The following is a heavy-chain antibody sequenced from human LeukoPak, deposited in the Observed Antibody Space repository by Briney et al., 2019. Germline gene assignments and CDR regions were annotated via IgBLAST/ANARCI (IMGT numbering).Heavy chain of an antibody. CDR1: GYSISSGYY. V-gene: IGHV4-38-2*02. CDR3: ARNDFWSGYWFDY. Sequence: SETLSLTCSVSGYSISSGYYWGWIRQPPGKGLEWIGSIYHSGGTYYNPSLKSRVTISVDKSKNQFSLKLSSVTAADTAVYYCARNDFWSGYWFDYWGQGTLVTVSS. D-gene: IGHD3-3*01. J-gene: IGHJ4*02. CDR2: IYHSGGT.